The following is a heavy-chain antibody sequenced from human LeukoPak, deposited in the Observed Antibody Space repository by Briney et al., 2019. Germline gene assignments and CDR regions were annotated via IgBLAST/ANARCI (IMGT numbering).Heavy chain of an antibody. V-gene: IGHV4-34*01. J-gene: IGHJ6*03. CDR1: GGSFSGYY. Sequence: SETLSLTCAVYGGSFSGYYWSWIRQPLGKGLEWIGEINHSGSTIYNPSLKSRVTISVDTSKNQFSLKLSSVTAADTAVYYCARGRAARPYYYYYYMDVWGKGTTVTVSS. CDR3: ARGRAARPYYYYYYMDV. CDR2: INHSGST. D-gene: IGHD6-6*01.